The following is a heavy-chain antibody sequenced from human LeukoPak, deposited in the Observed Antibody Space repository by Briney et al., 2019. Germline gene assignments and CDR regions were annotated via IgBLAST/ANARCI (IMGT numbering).Heavy chain of an antibody. CDR1: GFTFSNYV. CDR3: ARVGECTSTSCSNYFHY. J-gene: IGHJ4*02. CDR2: ISYDGSNR. V-gene: IGHV3-30*15. Sequence: GGSLRLSCAASGFTFSNYVMHWVRQAPGKGLEWVAVISYDGSNRFYADSVKGRFTISRDNSKNTLFLQMSSLRAEDTAVYYCARVGECTSTSCSNYFHYWGQGTLVTVSS. D-gene: IGHD2-2*01.